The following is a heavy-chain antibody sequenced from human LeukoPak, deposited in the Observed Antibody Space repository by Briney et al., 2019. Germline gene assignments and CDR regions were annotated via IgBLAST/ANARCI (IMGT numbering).Heavy chain of an antibody. J-gene: IGHJ6*02. Sequence: GRSLRLSCAASGFTFDDYAMHWVRQAPGKGLEWVSGISWNSGSTAYADSVRGRFTISRDNAKNSPYLQMNSLRAEDTALYYCAKDGGLGSTNWYYYGMDVWGQGTTVTVSS. D-gene: IGHD2/OR15-2a*01. CDR1: GFTFDDYA. CDR2: ISWNSGST. CDR3: AKDGGLGSTNWYYYGMDV. V-gene: IGHV3-9*01.